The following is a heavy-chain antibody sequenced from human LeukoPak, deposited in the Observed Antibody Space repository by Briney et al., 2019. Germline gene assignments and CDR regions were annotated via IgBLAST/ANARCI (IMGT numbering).Heavy chain of an antibody. CDR3: AKDPRYCRTTSCSPDGYFDY. V-gene: IGHV3-30*18. CDR2: ISYDGRDK. J-gene: IGHJ4*02. Sequence: GGSLRLSCAASGFTFSSYAMHWVRQAPGKGLEWVAIISYDGRDKFYADSVQGRFTISRDTSTNTLYLQMSSLKTEDSATYYCAKDPRYCRTTSCSPDGYFDYWGQGTLVTVSS. D-gene: IGHD2-2*01. CDR1: GFTFSSYA.